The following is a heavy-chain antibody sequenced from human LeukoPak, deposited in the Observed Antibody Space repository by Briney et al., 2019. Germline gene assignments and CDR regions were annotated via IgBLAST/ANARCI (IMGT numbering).Heavy chain of an antibody. CDR3: ARALGAFDI. CDR2: IYYSGST. CDR1: GGSISSSSYY. V-gene: IGHV4-39*07. J-gene: IGHJ3*02. Sequence: SETLSLTCTVSGGSISSSSYYWGWIRQPPGKGLEWIGSIYYSGSTYYNPSLKSRVTISLDKSKNQVSLKLNSVTAADTAVYYCARALGAFDIWGQGTMVTVSS.